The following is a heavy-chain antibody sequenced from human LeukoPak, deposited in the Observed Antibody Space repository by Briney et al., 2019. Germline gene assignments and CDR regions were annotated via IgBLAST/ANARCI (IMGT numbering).Heavy chain of an antibody. V-gene: IGHV4-38-2*02. CDR1: GYSISSGYY. CDR3: ARSPRMTTVTTGWFDP. D-gene: IGHD4-17*01. J-gene: IGHJ5*02. CDR2: IYHSGST. Sequence: PSETLSLTCTVSGYSISSGYYWGWIRQPPGKGLEWIGSIYHSGSTYYNPSLKSRVTISVDTSKNQFSLKLSSVTAADTAVYYCARSPRMTTVTTGWFDPWGQGTLVTVSS.